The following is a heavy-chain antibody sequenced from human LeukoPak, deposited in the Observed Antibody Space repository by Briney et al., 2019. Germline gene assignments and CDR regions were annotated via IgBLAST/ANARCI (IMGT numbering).Heavy chain of an antibody. CDR3: ARDHWGDSSDNPHLASDY. J-gene: IGHJ4*02. CDR2: ISRSGSSI. D-gene: IGHD3-22*01. CDR1: GFTFSSYG. Sequence: GESLRLSCAASGFTFSSYGMNWVRQAPAKGLEWVSSISRSGSSIYYADSVKGRFTMSRDNAKNSLYLQMNSLRAEDTAVYYCARDHWGDSSDNPHLASDYWGQGTLVTVSS. V-gene: IGHV3-21*01.